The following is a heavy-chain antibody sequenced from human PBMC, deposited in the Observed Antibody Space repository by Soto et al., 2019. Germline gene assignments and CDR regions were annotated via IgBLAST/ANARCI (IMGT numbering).Heavy chain of an antibody. J-gene: IGHJ2*01. CDR2: NLPLFNIS. Sequence: QVQLVQSGAEVKKPGSSVKVSCKASGGAFSSYAISWVRQAPGQGLEWLGGNLPLFNISNYAQKFQGRVTITADEPTSTAYMDLSNLTSEDTAGYYCARRRLGDGAWYFDLWCRGTLITV. D-gene: IGHD2-8*01. V-gene: IGHV1-69*01. CDR3: ARRRLGDGAWYFDL. CDR1: GGAFSSYA.